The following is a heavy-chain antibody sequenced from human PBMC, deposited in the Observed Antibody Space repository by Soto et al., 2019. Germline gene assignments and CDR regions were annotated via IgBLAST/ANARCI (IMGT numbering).Heavy chain of an antibody. CDR1: GFAFNRYY. V-gene: IGHV3-7*01. Sequence: SGGPLRLSCAASGFAFNRYYMSWVRQAPGKGLEWVATVDQDGSAKYYVDSVKGRFTISRDNAKNSLYVQMNSLRGEDTAVYYCARYCAYDSIYYCSSDRLDYWGQGTLVTVSS. CDR2: VDQDGSAK. CDR3: ARYCAYDSIYYCSSDRLDY. D-gene: IGHD3-22*01. J-gene: IGHJ4*02.